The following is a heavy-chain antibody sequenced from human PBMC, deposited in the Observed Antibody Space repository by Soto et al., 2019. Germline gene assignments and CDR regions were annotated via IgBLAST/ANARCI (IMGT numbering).Heavy chain of an antibody. CDR3: IKVGATRVRSDFDY. CDR1: GFTFSSYG. D-gene: IGHD1-26*01. V-gene: IGHV3-30*03. J-gene: IGHJ4*02. CDR2: ISYDGSNK. Sequence: GGSLRLSCAASGFTFSSYGMHWVRQAPGKGLEWVAVISYDGSNKYYADSVKGRFTISRDNSKNTLYLQMNSLRAEDTAVYYCIKVGATRVRSDFDYWGQGTLVTVSS.